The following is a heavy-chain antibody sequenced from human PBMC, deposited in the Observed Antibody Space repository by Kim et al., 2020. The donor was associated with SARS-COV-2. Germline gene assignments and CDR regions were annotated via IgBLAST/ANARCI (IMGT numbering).Heavy chain of an antibody. D-gene: IGHD6-19*01. CDR2: LSGSGFTT. V-gene: IGHV3-23*01. CDR3: AKGRTAVAYGLADY. J-gene: IGHJ4*02. Sequence: GGSLRLSCAVSGFTFRSYAMSWVRQAPGKGLEWVSSLSGSGFTTYYPDSVKGRFTISRDNSKNTLYLQMNSLRAEDTAVYYCAKGRTAVAYGLADYWGQ. CDR1: GFTFRSYA.